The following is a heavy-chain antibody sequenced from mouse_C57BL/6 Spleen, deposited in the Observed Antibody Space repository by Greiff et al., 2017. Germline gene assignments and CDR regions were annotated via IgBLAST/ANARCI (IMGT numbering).Heavy chain of an antibody. CDR3: TGGYYGSSYGYAMDY. Sequence: EVKLMESGGGLVQPGGSMKLSCVASGFTFSNYWMNWVRQSPEKGLEWVAQIRLKSDNYATHYAESVKGRFTISRADSKSSVYLQMNNLRAEDTGIYYCTGGYYGSSYGYAMDYWGQGTSVTVSS. CDR2: IRLKSDNYAT. V-gene: IGHV6-3*01. D-gene: IGHD1-1*01. CDR1: GFTFSNYW. J-gene: IGHJ4*01.